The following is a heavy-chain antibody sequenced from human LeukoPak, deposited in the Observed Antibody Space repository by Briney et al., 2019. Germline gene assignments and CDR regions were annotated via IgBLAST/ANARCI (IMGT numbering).Heavy chain of an antibody. CDR3: ATALPYDCYGMNV. CDR2: FDPEAGET. Sequence: ASVTVSCKVSGYTLTELSMHWVRQAPGKGLEWMGGFDPEAGETIYAQKSQGRVTMTEDTSTDTAYMELSSLRSEDTAVYYCATALPYDCYGMNVWGQGTTVTVSS. J-gene: IGHJ6*02. CDR1: GYTLTELS. V-gene: IGHV1-24*01.